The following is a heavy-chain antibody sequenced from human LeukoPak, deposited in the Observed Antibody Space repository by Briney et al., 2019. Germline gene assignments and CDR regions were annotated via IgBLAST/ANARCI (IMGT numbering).Heavy chain of an antibody. CDR3: ARVAEAAAFDS. J-gene: IGHJ4*02. D-gene: IGHD6-13*01. CDR2: ISSNSRYI. Sequence: GGSLRLACAASGFTFSTYSMSWVRQAPGKGLEWVSSISSNSRYIYYADSMRGRFTISRDNAKNSLYLQMNSLKPEDTAVYYCARVAEAAAFDSWGQGTLVTVSS. CDR1: GFTFSTYS. V-gene: IGHV3-21*06.